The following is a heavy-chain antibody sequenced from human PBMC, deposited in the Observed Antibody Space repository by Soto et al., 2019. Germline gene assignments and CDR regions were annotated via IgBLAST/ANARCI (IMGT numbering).Heavy chain of an antibody. V-gene: IGHV3-74*01. J-gene: IGHJ4*02. CDR1: GYTFSSYW. CDR2: GNGDGSST. CDR3: ARVRANLPWYFDY. Sequence: QPGGSLRLSCAASGYTFSSYWMHWVRQAPGKGLVWVSRGNGDGSSTSYADPVKGRFTISRDNAKNRVHLQMDSLRAEDTAVYYCARVRANLPWYFDYWGQGTLVTVSS.